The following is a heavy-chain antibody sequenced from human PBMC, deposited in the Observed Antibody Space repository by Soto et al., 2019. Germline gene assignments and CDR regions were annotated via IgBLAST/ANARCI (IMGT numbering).Heavy chain of an antibody. Sequence: SETLSLTCTVSGGSISSGGYXWSWIRQHPGKGLEWIGYIYYSGSTYYNPSLKSRVTISVDTSKNQFSLKLSSVTAADTAVYYCAREYCSSTSCYAGYIDYWGQGTLVTVSS. V-gene: IGHV4-31*03. CDR1: GGSISSGGYX. D-gene: IGHD2-2*01. CDR2: IYYSGST. J-gene: IGHJ4*02. CDR3: AREYCSSTSCYAGYIDY.